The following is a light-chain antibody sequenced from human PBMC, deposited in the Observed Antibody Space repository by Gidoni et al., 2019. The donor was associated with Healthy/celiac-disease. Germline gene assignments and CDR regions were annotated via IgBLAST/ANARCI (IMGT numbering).Light chain of an antibody. CDR2: DDS. CDR3: QVWDSSSDHPGV. J-gene: IGLJ2*01. V-gene: IGLV3-21*02. CDR1: NIGSKS. Sequence: SYVLTQPPSVSVAPGQTARITCGGKNIGSKSVHWYQQKPGQAPVLVVYDDSDRPSGIAERFSGSNSGNTATLTISRVEAGDEADYYCQVWDSSSDHPGVFGGGTKLTVL.